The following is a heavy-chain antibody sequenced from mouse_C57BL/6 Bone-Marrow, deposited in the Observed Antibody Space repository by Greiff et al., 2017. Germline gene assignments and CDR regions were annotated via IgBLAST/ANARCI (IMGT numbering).Heavy chain of an antibody. V-gene: IGHV2-2*01. CDR2: IWSGGST. Sequence: VQLQQSGPGLVQPSQSLSITCTVSGFSLTSYGVHWVRQSPGKGLEWLGVIWSGGSTDYNAAFISRLSISKDNSKSQVFCKMNSLQADDTAIYYCARGGYDEGYYFDYWGQGTTLTVSS. D-gene: IGHD2-2*01. J-gene: IGHJ2*01. CDR3: ARGGYDEGYYFDY. CDR1: GFSLTSYG.